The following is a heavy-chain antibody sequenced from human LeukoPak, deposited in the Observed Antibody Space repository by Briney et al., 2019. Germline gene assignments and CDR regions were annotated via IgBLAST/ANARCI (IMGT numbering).Heavy chain of an antibody. CDR1: GYTFTSYA. Sequence: ASVKVSCKASGYTFTSYAMHWVRQAPGQGLEWMGWISAYNGNTNYAQKLQGRVTMTTDTSTSTAYMELRSLRSDDTAVYYCARDVMPEDGYCSSTSCPVFDYWGQGTLVTVSS. CDR3: ARDVMPEDGYCSSTSCPVFDY. D-gene: IGHD2-2*03. CDR2: ISAYNGNT. J-gene: IGHJ4*02. V-gene: IGHV1-18*01.